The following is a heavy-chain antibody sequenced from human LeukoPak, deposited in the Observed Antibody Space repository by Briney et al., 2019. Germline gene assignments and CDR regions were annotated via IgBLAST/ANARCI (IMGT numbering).Heavy chain of an antibody. Sequence: SETLSLTCTVSGGSISTYYWSWIRQPPGKGLEWIGYIYYSGSTNYNPSLKSRVTISVDSSKNQFSLRLTSVTAADPAVYYCARVSRSGYDSRGAFDIWGQGTMVTVSS. CDR3: ARVSRSGYDSRGAFDI. CDR1: GGSISTYY. CDR2: IYYSGST. D-gene: IGHD3-22*01. V-gene: IGHV4-59*01. J-gene: IGHJ3*02.